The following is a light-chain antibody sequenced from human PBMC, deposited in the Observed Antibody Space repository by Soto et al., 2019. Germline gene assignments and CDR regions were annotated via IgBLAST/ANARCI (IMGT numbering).Light chain of an antibody. CDR3: QQYGGSPQT. CDR2: GAS. CDR1: QSVSNY. J-gene: IGKJ1*01. V-gene: IGKV3-20*01. Sequence: EIVLTQSPGTLSLSPGERATLSCRASQSVSNYLACYQQKPGQAPRLLIYGASRRATVIPDRFSGSGSGTDFTLTISRLEPEDFAVYYCQQYGGSPQTFGQGTNVEIK.